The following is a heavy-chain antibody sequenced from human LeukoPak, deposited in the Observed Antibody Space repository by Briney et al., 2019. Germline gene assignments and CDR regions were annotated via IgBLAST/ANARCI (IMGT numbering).Heavy chain of an antibody. D-gene: IGHD3-3*01. V-gene: IGHV4-34*01. CDR3: AATFGVVTLDY. J-gene: IGHJ4*02. CDR1: GGSFSGYX. CDR2: INHSGST. Sequence: SETLSLTCAVYGGSFSGYXXXXXRXPPGXXLEWIGEINHSGSTNYNPSLKSRVTISXXTSKNQFSLKLSSVTAADTAVYYCAATFGVVTLDYWGQGTRVTVSS.